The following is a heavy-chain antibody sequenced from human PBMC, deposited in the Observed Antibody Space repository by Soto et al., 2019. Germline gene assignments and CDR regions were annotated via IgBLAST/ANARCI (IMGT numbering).Heavy chain of an antibody. D-gene: IGHD3-22*01. CDR2: INPNSGGT. J-gene: IGHJ3*02. Sequence: ASVEVSCKASGYTFTGYYMHWVRQAPGQGLEWMGWINPNSGGTNYAQKFQGWVTMTRDTSISTAYMELSRLRSDDTAVYYCARGDSSGYYFDDAFDIWGQGTMVTVSS. CDR1: GYTFTGYY. V-gene: IGHV1-2*04. CDR3: ARGDSSGYYFDDAFDI.